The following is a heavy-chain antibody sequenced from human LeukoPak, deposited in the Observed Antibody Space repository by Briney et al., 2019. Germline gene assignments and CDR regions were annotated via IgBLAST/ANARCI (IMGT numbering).Heavy chain of an antibody. Sequence: SVKVSCKASGYTFTSHDINWVRQAPGQGLEWMGGIIPIFGTANYAQKFQGRVTITADESTSTAYMELSSLRSEDTAVYYCASAIVSSSWYNLDYWGQGTLVTVSS. CDR3: ASAIVSSSWYNLDY. CDR2: IIPIFGTA. V-gene: IGHV1-69*13. CDR1: GYTFTSHD. J-gene: IGHJ4*02. D-gene: IGHD6-13*01.